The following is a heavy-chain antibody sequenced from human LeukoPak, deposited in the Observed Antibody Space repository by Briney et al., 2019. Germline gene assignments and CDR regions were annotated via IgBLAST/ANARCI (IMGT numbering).Heavy chain of an antibody. J-gene: IGHJ6*02. CDR1: GFTFSSYW. CDR3: ARSTYWLYYYGMDV. Sequence: PGGSLRLSCAASGFTFSSYWMSWVRQAPGKGLEWVANIKEDGSEKYYVDAVEGRFTISRDNAKNSLYLQMNSLRAEDTAVYYCARSTYWLYYYGMDVWGQGTTVTVSS. V-gene: IGHV3-7*01. D-gene: IGHD2-8*02. CDR2: IKEDGSEK.